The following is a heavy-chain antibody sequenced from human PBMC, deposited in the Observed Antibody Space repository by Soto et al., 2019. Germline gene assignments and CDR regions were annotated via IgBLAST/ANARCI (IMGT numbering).Heavy chain of an antibody. Sequence: SETLSLTCAVYGGSFSGYYWSWIRQPPGKGLEWIGEINHSGSTDYIPSLKSRVTISVDTSKNQFSLKLSSVTAADTAVYYCARSIRNYYYGSGTNAFDIWGQGTMVTVSS. D-gene: IGHD3-10*01. CDR3: ARSIRNYYYGSGTNAFDI. CDR1: GGSFSGYY. V-gene: IGHV4-34*01. CDR2: INHSGST. J-gene: IGHJ3*02.